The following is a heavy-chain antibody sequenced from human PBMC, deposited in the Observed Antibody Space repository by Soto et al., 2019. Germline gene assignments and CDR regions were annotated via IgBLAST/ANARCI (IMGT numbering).Heavy chain of an antibody. CDR2: IYWDDDK. CDR1: GFSLSTSGVG. CDR3: AHRGTSVLWFGYFDY. V-gene: IGHV2-5*02. J-gene: IGHJ4*02. D-gene: IGHD3-10*01. Sequence: QITLKESGPTLVKPTQTLTLTCTFSGFSLSTSGVGVGWIRQPPGKALEWLALIYWDDDKRYSPSLKSRLTIXXDXSXXQVVLTMTNMDPVDTATYYCAHRGTSVLWFGYFDYWGQGTLVTVSS.